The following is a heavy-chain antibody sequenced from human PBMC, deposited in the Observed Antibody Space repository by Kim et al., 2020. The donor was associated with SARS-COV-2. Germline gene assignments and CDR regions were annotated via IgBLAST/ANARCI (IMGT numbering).Heavy chain of an antibody. CDR1: GGSISSYY. Sequence: SETLSLTCTVSGGSISSYYWSWIRQPPGKGLEWIGYIYYSGSTNYNPSLKSRVTISVDTSKNQFSLKLSSVTAADTAVYYCARLRYSSSWYFPRYFDYWGQGTLVTVSS. D-gene: IGHD6-13*01. CDR2: IYYSGST. J-gene: IGHJ4*02. CDR3: ARLRYSSSWYFPRYFDY. V-gene: IGHV4-59*13.